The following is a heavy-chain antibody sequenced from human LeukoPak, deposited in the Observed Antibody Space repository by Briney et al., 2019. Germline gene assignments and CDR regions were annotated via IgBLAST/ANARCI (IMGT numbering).Heavy chain of an antibody. D-gene: IGHD3-10*01. CDR2: IYYSGST. J-gene: IGHJ6*02. CDR3: ARFTMVRGVKSYYYYGMDV. V-gene: IGHV4-59*01. CDR1: GGSISSYY. Sequence: SETLSLTCTVSGGSISSYYWSWIRQPPGKGLEWIGYIYYSGSTNYNPSLKSRVTISVDTSKNQFSLKLSSVTAADTAVYYCARFTMVRGVKSYYYYGMDVWGQGTTVTVSS.